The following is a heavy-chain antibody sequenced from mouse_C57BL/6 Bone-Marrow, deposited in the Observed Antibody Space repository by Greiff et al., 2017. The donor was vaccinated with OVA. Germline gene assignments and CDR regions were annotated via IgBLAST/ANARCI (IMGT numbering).Heavy chain of an antibody. J-gene: IGHJ2*01. V-gene: IGHV5-16*01. CDR3: ARVLWGYYFDY. CDR2: INYDGSST. CDR1: GFTFSDYY. Sequence: EVQLVESEGGLVQPGSSMKLSCTASGFTFSDYYMAWVRQVPEKGLEWVANINYDGSSTYYLDSLKSRFIISRDNAKNILYLQMSSLKSEDTATYYCARVLWGYYFDYWGQGTTLTVSS. D-gene: IGHD6-1*01.